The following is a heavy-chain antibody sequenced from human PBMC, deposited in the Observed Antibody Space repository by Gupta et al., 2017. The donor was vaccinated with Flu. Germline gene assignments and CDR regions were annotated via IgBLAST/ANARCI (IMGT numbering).Heavy chain of an antibody. CDR2: IYHSGST. Sequence: QVQLQESGPGLVKPSETLSLTCTVPDYSISSGYYWGWIRQSPGKGLEWIASIYHSGSTTYNPSLKSRVTISVDTSKNQFSLKLNSVTAADTAVYYCARDKGSSWPPDNLFDYWGQGTLVTVSS. V-gene: IGHV4-38-2*02. CDR3: ARDKGSSWPPDNLFDY. D-gene: IGHD6-13*01. J-gene: IGHJ4*02. CDR1: DYSISSGYY.